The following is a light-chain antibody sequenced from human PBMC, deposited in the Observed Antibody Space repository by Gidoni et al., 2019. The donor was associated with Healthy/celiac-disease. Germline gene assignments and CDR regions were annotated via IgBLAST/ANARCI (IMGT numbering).Light chain of an antibody. V-gene: IGLV2-11*01. J-gene: IGLJ1*01. Sequence: QSALTQPRSVSGSPGQSVTISCTGTSSDVGGYNYVSWYQQHPGKAHKLMIYDVSKRPSGVPDRFSGSKSGNTASLTISGLQAEDEADYYCCSYAGSSLYVFGTGTKVTVL. CDR2: DVS. CDR1: SSDVGGYNY. CDR3: CSYAGSSLYV.